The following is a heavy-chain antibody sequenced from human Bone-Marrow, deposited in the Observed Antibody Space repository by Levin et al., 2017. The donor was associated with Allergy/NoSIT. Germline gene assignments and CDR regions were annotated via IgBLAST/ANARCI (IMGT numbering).Heavy chain of an antibody. Sequence: SQTLSLTCSVYGGSFNDSYWSWIRQTPGKGLEWIGENNHDGTTSYNPSLRSRVTISVDTSKRQFSLKMTSVTAADTAVYYCARGRRRTLTGRTNWFDPWGQGTLVTVSS. V-gene: IGHV4-34*01. J-gene: IGHJ5*02. CDR3: ARGRRRTLTGRTNWFDP. CDR1: GGSFNDSY. CDR2: NNHDGTT. D-gene: IGHD3-9*01.